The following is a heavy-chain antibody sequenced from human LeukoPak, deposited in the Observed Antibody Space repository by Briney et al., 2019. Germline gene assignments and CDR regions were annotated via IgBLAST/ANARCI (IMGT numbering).Heavy chain of an antibody. CDR3: ARAPLWFGELY. J-gene: IGHJ4*02. Sequence: GASVNVSCKSSGFTFTSYDINWVRQATGQGLEWMGWMNPNSGNTGYAQKFQGRVTMTRNTSISTAYMELSSLRSEDTAVYYCARAPLWFGELYWGQGTLVTVSS. CDR1: GFTFTSYD. D-gene: IGHD3-10*01. V-gene: IGHV1-8*01. CDR2: MNPNSGNT.